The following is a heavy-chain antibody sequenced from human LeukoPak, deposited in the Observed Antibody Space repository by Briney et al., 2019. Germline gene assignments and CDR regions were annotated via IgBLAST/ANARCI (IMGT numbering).Heavy chain of an antibody. D-gene: IGHD4-17*01. J-gene: IGHJ4*02. CDR2: INHSGST. CDR3: ARHGYGDYRNFDY. V-gene: IGHV4-34*01. Sequence: PSETLSLTCAVYGGSFSGYYWSWIRQPPGKGLEWIGEINHSGSTNYNPSLKSRVTISVDTSKNQFSLKLSSVTAADTAVYYCARHGYGDYRNFDYWGQGTPVTVSS. CDR1: GGSFSGYY.